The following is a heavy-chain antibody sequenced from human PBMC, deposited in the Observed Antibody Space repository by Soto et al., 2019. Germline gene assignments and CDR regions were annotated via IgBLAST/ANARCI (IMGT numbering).Heavy chain of an antibody. CDR1: GGSISSGVYY. CDR2: IYYSGSA. D-gene: IGHD3-22*01. J-gene: IGHJ5*02. Sequence: SETLSLTCTVSGGSISSGVYYWSWIRQPPGKGLEWIGYIYYSGSAYYNPSLKSRVTISVDTSKNQFSLKLSSVTAADTAVYYCARGTMIVVVISLFWFDPWGQGTLVTVSS. V-gene: IGHV4-30-4*01. CDR3: ARGTMIVVVISLFWFDP.